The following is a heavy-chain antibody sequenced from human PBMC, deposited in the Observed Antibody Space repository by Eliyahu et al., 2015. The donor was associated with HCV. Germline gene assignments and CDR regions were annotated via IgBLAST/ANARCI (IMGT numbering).Heavy chain of an antibody. J-gene: IGHJ4*02. CDR1: XETFNNYA. CDR3: ARGTLGGRAHVSGSFDS. CDR2: IXPIFNRE. Sequence: QVQLEQSGAEVKKPGSSVXVSXKVSXETFNNYAXTWVRQPXGXXLXWVGGIXPIFNRENHAQKFHGRISIAADESTRTVYMELSSLRSEDTAIYYCARGTLGGRAHVSGSFDSWGRGTVVTVSS. V-gene: IGHV1-69*01. D-gene: IGHD3-10*01.